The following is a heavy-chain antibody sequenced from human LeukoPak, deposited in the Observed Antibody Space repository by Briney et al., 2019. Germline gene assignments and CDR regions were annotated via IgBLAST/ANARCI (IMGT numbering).Heavy chain of an antibody. CDR1: GYTFTSYD. CDR2: MNPNSGKT. Sequence: ASVRVSCKASGYTFTSYDIHWVRQATGQGLEWMGWMNPNSGKTGYAQRFQGRVTMTRNTSITTAYMELSSLRSEDTAMYYCASLIQNVYYGSEGAGYFDLWGRGTLVTVSS. D-gene: IGHD3-10*01. V-gene: IGHV1-8*01. CDR3: ASLIQNVYYGSEGAGYFDL. J-gene: IGHJ2*01.